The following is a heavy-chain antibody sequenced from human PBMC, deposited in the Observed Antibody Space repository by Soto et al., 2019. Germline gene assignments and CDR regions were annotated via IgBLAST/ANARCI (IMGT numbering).Heavy chain of an antibody. CDR2: INAGNGNT. CDR1: GYTFTSYA. D-gene: IGHD1-20*01. Sequence: ASVKVSCKASGYTFTSYAMHWVRQAPGQRLEWMGWINAGNGNTKYSQKFQGRVTITRDTSASTAYMELSSLRSEDTAVYYCAGVSNNWNPVVFWGQGTMVTVSS. V-gene: IGHV1-3*01. J-gene: IGHJ3*01. CDR3: AGVSNNWNPVVF.